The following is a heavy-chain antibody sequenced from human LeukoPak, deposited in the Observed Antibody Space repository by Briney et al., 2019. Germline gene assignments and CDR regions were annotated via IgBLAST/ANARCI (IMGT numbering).Heavy chain of an antibody. V-gene: IGHV3-23*01. Sequence: GGSLRLSCVASGYTFSQYSMSWVRQAPGKGLEWVSAISGSGGSTYYADSVKGRFTISRDNSKNTLYLQMNSLRAEDTAVYYCAKDFGGTYYDILTGYPSFDYWGQGTLVTVSS. CDR3: AKDFGGTYYDILTGYPSFDY. CDR2: ISGSGGST. D-gene: IGHD3-9*01. J-gene: IGHJ4*02. CDR1: GYTFSQYS.